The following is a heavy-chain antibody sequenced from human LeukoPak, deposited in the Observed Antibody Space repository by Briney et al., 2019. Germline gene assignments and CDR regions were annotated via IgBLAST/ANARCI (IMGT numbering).Heavy chain of an antibody. CDR3: ARGTGHSSNWYGPDY. CDR1: GGSFSGYY. D-gene: IGHD6-13*01. V-gene: IGHV4-34*01. J-gene: IGHJ4*02. CDR2: INHSGST. Sequence: SETLSLTCAVYGGSFSGYYWSWIRQPPGKGLEWIGEINHSGSTNYNPSLKSRVTISVDTSKNQFSLKLSSVTAADTAVYYCARGTGHSSNWYGPDYWGQGTLVTVSS.